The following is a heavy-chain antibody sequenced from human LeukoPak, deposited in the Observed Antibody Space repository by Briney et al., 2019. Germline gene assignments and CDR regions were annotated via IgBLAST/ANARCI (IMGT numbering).Heavy chain of an antibody. V-gene: IGHV3-23*01. CDR1: GFTFSSYA. J-gene: IGHJ4*02. CDR2: ISGSGGST. D-gene: IGHD3-10*01. CDR3: ASGRGSGSYYSPCYFDY. Sequence: GGSLRLSCAASGFTFSSYAMSWVRQAPGKGLEWVSAISGSGGSTYYADSVKGRFTISRDNSKNTLYLQMNSLRAEDTAVYYCASGRGSGSYYSPCYFDYWGQGTLVTVSS.